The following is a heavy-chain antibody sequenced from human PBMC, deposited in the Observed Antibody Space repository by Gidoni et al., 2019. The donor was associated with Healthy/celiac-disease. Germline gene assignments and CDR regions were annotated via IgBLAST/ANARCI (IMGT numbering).Heavy chain of an antibody. CDR2: ISAYNGNT. CDR1: GYTFTSYG. Sequence: QVQLVQSGAEVKKPGASVKVSCKASGYTFTSYGISWVRQAPGQGLEWMGWISAYNGNTNYAQKLQGRVTMTTDTSTSTAYMELRSLRSDDTAVYYCARVLNYDFWSGYQGSWFDPWGQGTLVTVSS. CDR3: ARVLNYDFWSGYQGSWFDP. V-gene: IGHV1-18*01. D-gene: IGHD3-3*01. J-gene: IGHJ5*02.